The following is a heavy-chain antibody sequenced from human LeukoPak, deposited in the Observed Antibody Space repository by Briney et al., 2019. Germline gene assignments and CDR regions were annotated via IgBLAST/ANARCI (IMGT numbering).Heavy chain of an antibody. CDR2: IYYSGST. D-gene: IGHD2-2*01. Sequence: PSETLSLTCSVSGDSVSSGGYYWNWIRQHPGKGLEWIGYIYYSGSTHYNPSLKSRIAISVDTSKNQFSLKLSSVTAADTAVYYCARGRGVVLPAALGMDVWGQGTTVTVSS. CDR3: ARGRGVVLPAALGMDV. J-gene: IGHJ6*02. CDR1: GDSVSSGGYY. V-gene: IGHV4-31*03.